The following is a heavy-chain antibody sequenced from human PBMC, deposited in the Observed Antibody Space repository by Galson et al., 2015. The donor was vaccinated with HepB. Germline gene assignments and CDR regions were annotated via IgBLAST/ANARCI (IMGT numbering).Heavy chain of an antibody. CDR3: ARRPIVVVPAAISRSGLAYYGMDV. CDR1: GFTFSSYN. Sequence: SLRLSCAASGFTFSSYNMNWVRQAPGKGLEWVSDISSSSSTIYYADSVKGRFTISRDNAKNSLYLQMNSLRAEDTAVYYCARRPIVVVPAAISRSGLAYYGMDVWGQGTTVTVSS. J-gene: IGHJ6*02. V-gene: IGHV3-48*04. D-gene: IGHD2-2*01. CDR2: ISSSSSTI.